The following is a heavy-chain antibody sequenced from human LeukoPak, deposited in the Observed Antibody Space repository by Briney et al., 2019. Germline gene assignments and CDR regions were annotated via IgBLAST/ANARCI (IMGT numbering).Heavy chain of an antibody. Sequence: GGSLRLSCAASGFTFSTYGMHWVRQAPGKGLEWVAVIWYDGSNKYYADSVKGRFTISRDNSKNTLYLQMNSLRAEDTAVYYCARGLENYYDSSGYYYRLSYYFDYWGQGTLVTVSS. CDR3: ARGLENYYDSSGYYYRLSYYFDY. CDR2: IWYDGSNK. V-gene: IGHV3-33*01. J-gene: IGHJ4*02. D-gene: IGHD3-22*01. CDR1: GFTFSTYG.